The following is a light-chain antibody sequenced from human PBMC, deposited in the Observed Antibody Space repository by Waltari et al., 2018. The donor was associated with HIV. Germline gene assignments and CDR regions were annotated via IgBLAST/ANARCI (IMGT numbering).Light chain of an antibody. CDR3: QSYDSSLFWV. Sequence: QSVLTQPPSLSGAPGQRVTISCIGTSSNIGADYDVHWYRQVSGAAPKLLIYRTAARPSGVPDRFVGSRSGASASLVINGLQTDDEADYYCQSYDSSLFWVFGGGTKLTVL. CDR1: SSNIGADYD. J-gene: IGLJ2*01. CDR2: RTA. V-gene: IGLV1-40*01.